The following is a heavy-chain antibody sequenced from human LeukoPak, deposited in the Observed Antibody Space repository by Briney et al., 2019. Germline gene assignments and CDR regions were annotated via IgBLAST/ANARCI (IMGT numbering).Heavy chain of an antibody. CDR1: GGTFSSYA. V-gene: IGHV1-69*01. CDR3: ARDLDRAYYGSGGHWFDP. Sequence: SVKVSCKASGGTFSSYAISWVRQAPGQGLEWMGGIIPIFGTANYAQKFQGRVTITADESTSTAYMELSSLRSEGTAVYYCARDLDRAYYGSGGHWFDPWGQGTLVTVSS. D-gene: IGHD3-10*01. J-gene: IGHJ5*02. CDR2: IIPIFGTA.